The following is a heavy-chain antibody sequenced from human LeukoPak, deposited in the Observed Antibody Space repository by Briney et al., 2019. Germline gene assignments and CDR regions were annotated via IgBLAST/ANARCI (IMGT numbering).Heavy chain of an antibody. CDR1: GFTFSSYG. D-gene: IGHD5-12*01. CDR2: IRYDGSNK. Sequence: QTGGTLRLSCAASGFTFSSYGMSWVRQAPGKGLEWVAFIRYDGSNKYYADSVKGRFTISRDNSKSTLYLQMKSLRAEDTAVYYCAKGGGYEAQYYYYYLDVWGKGTTVTISS. CDR3: AKGGGYEAQYYYYYLDV. V-gene: IGHV3-30*02. J-gene: IGHJ6*03.